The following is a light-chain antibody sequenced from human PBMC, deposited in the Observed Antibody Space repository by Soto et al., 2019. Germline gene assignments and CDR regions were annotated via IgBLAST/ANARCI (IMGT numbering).Light chain of an antibody. CDR1: QSVRSNS. J-gene: IGKJ2*01. CDR3: FRDT. V-gene: IGKV3-20*01. CDR2: DAS. Sequence: EIVLTQSPGTLSLSPGERATLSCRASQSVRSNSVAWYQQKPGQAPRLLLYDASTRATGISDRFSGSGSGTDFTLTISRLEPEDFAVYYCFRDTFGQGTRLEIK.